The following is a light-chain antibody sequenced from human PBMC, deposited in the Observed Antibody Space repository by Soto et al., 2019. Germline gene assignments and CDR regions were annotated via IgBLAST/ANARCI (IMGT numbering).Light chain of an antibody. Sequence: DIQMTQSPSTLSASVGDRITITCRASQSIGSWLAWYQQKPGKAPKLLIYKASSLESGVPSRFSGSASGTEFSLTISSLQPDDFATYYCQRSRTFGQGTKVEVK. V-gene: IGKV1-5*03. CDR3: QRSRT. CDR2: KAS. CDR1: QSIGSW. J-gene: IGKJ1*01.